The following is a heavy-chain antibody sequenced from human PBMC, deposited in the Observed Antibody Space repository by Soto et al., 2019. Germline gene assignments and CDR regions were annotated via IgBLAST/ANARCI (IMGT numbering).Heavy chain of an antibody. Sequence: PSETLSLTXAVYGGSFSGYYWSWIRQPPGKGLEWIGEINHSGSTNYNPSLKSRVTISVDTSKNQFSLKLSSVTAADTAVYYCARGRHTGTAWFDYWGQGTLVTVSS. J-gene: IGHJ4*02. CDR2: INHSGST. CDR1: GGSFSGYY. CDR3: ARGRHTGTAWFDY. D-gene: IGHD4-17*01. V-gene: IGHV4-34*01.